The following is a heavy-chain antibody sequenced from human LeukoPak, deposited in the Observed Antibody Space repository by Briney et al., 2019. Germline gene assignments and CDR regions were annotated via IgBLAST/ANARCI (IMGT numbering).Heavy chain of an antibody. CDR2: ISSSSITI. CDR1: GFTFSSYS. Sequence: GGSLRLSCAASGFTFSSYSLNWVRQAPGKGLEWVSFISSSSITIYYADSVKGRFTISRDNAEKSLYLQMNSLRAEDTAVFYCARDRGGSYSAIDYWGQGTLVTVSS. D-gene: IGHD2-15*01. V-gene: IGHV3-48*04. J-gene: IGHJ4*02. CDR3: ARDRGGSYSAIDY.